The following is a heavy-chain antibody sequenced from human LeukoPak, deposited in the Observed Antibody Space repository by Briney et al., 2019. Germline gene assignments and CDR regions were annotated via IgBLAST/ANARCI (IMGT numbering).Heavy chain of an antibody. CDR2: IYYSGST. J-gene: IGHJ4*02. D-gene: IGHD5-24*01. CDR3: ARDVNGYNDFDY. Sequence: SETLSLTCTVSGGSISSSSYYWGWIRQPPGKGLEWIGSIYYSGSTYYNPSLKSRVTISVDTSKNQFSLNLSSVTAADTAVYYCARDVNGYNDFDYWGQGTLVTASS. CDR1: GGSISSSSYY. V-gene: IGHV4-39*07.